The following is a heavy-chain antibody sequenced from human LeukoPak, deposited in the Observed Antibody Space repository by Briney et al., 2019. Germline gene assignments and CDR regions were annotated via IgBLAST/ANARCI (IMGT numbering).Heavy chain of an antibody. D-gene: IGHD5-12*01. Sequence: GGSLRLSCAASGFTFRTYITHWVRQAPGKGLDWVALISYDGSYKYYTDSVKGRFTISRDNSKNTLYLQMSSLRGEDTAVYYCASGYPRRRFDYWGQGTLVTVSS. CDR3: ASGYPRRRFDY. CDR1: GFTFRTYI. J-gene: IGHJ4*02. V-gene: IGHV3-30-3*01. CDR2: ISYDGSYK.